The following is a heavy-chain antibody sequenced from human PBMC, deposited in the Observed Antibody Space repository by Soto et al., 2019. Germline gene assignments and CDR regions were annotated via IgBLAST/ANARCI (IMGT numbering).Heavy chain of an antibody. J-gene: IGHJ5*02. CDR2: IYYSGST. CDR1: GGSISSYY. V-gene: IGHV4-59*01. D-gene: IGHD6-13*01. CDR3: ARDPSSSSWYAGNAGNWFDP. Sequence: SETLSLTCTVSGGSISSYYWSWIRQPPGKGLEWIGYIYYSGSTNYNPSLKSRVTISVDTSKNQFSLKLSPVTAADTAVYYCARDPSSSSWYAGNAGNWFDPRGQGTLVTVSS.